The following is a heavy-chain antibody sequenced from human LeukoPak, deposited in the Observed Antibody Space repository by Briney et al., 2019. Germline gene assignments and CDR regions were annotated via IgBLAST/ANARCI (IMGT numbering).Heavy chain of an antibody. CDR3: TTDTGGSGTYYTFDD. Sequence: GGSLRLSCGASGFTFINAWMSWVRQAPGKGLEWVGRIKSKTDGGTTDYAAPVKGRFSISRDDSKNTLYLQMNSLKTEDTAVYYCTTDTGGSGTYYTFDDWGQGTLVAVSA. V-gene: IGHV3-15*01. D-gene: IGHD3-10*01. J-gene: IGHJ4*02. CDR2: IKSKTDGGTT. CDR1: GFTFINAW.